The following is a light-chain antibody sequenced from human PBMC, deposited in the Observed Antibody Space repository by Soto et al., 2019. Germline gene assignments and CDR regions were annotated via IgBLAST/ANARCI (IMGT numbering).Light chain of an antibody. CDR1: SSDVGSYNL. V-gene: IGLV2-23*01. Sequence: QSVLTQPASVSGSPGQSITISCTGTSSDVGSYNLVSWYQQHPGKAPKLIIYEGIKRPSGVSIRFSGSRSGNTASLTISGLQAEDEADYYCCSYAPSSTYVFGTGTKLTVL. CDR2: EGI. CDR3: CSYAPSSTYV. J-gene: IGLJ1*01.